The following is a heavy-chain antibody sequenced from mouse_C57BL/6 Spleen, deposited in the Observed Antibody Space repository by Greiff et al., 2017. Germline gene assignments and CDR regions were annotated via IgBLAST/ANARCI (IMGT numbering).Heavy chain of an antibody. J-gene: IGHJ4*01. V-gene: IGHV5-12*01. CDR2: ISNGGGST. Sequence: DVMLVESGGGLVQPGGSLKLSCAASGFTFSDYYMYWVRQTPEKRLEWVAYISNGGGSTYYPDTVKGRFTISRDNAKNTLYLQMSRLKSEDTAMYYCARGTGYYAMDYWGQGTSVTVSS. CDR1: GFTFSDYY. CDR3: ARGTGYYAMDY. D-gene: IGHD4-1*01.